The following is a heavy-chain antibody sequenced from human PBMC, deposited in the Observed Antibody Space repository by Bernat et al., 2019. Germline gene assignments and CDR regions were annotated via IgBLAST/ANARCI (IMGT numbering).Heavy chain of an antibody. Sequence: QVQLQESGPGLVKPSETLSLTCAVSGYSISSGYYWGWIRQPPGKGLEWIGSIYHSGSTYYNPSLKSRVTISVDTSKNQFSLKLSSVTAADTAVYYCAIEGGYYGSQDYWCQGTLVTVSS. CDR1: GYSISSGYY. D-gene: IGHD3-10*01. CDR2: IYHSGST. V-gene: IGHV4-38-2*01. J-gene: IGHJ4*02. CDR3: AIEGGYYGSQDY.